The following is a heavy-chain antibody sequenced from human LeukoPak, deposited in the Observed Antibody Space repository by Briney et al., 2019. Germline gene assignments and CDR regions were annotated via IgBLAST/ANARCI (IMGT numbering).Heavy chain of an antibody. CDR3: ARGSPYFYDSSGYL. D-gene: IGHD3-22*01. Sequence: GGSLRLSCAASGFTFSSYEMNWVRQAPGKGLEWVSYISSSGSTIYYADSVKGRFTISRDNAKNSLYLQMNSLRAEDTAVYYCARGSPYFYDSSGYLWGQGTLVTVSS. CDR2: ISSSGSTI. CDR1: GFTFSSYE. J-gene: IGHJ5*02. V-gene: IGHV3-48*03.